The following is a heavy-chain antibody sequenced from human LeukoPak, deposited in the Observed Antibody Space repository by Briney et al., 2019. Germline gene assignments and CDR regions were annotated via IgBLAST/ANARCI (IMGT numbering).Heavy chain of an antibody. CDR1: GGSISSYY. CDR3: ARLHGGVVYY. CDR2: IYTSGST. Sequence: SETLSLTCTVSGGSISSYYWSWIRQPPGKGLEWIGYIYTSGSTNYNPSLKSRVTISVDTSKNQFSLKLSSVTAADTAVYYCARLHGGVVYYWGQGTLVPGSS. D-gene: IGHD3-3*01. J-gene: IGHJ4*02. V-gene: IGHV4-4*09.